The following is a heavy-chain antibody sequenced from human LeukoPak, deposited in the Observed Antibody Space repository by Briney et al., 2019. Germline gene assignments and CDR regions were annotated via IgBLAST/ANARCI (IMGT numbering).Heavy chain of an antibody. CDR2: IYNSGST. J-gene: IGHJ4*02. CDR3: ARLGERWLQPFDY. CDR1: GGSISSYY. V-gene: IGHV4-59*08. D-gene: IGHD5-24*01. Sequence: SETLSLTCTVSGGSISSYYWSWIRQPPGKGLEWIGYIYNSGSTNYNPSLKSRVTISVDTSKNQFSLKLSSVTAADTAVYYCARLGERWLQPFDYWGQGTLVTVSS.